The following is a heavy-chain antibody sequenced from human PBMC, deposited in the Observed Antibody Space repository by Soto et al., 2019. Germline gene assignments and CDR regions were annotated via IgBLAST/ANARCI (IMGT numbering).Heavy chain of an antibody. J-gene: IGHJ5*02. D-gene: IGHD4-17*01. Sequence: SGPTLVNPTHTLTLTCTFSGFSLSSGGAGVDWIRQPPGKGLEWLALIYWNDDKRYSPSLKSRLTITKDTSKNQVVLLMTDMDPVDTATYYCAHRGYGDYPRDNWFDPWGQGTLVTVSS. CDR1: GFSLSSGGAG. CDR2: IYWNDDK. V-gene: IGHV2-5*01. CDR3: AHRGYGDYPRDNWFDP.